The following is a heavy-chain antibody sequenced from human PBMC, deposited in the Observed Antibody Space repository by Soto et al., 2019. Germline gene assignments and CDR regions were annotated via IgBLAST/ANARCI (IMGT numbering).Heavy chain of an antibody. D-gene: IGHD2-2*01. Sequence: QVQLVQSGAEVKKPGSSVKVSCKASGGTFSSYAISWVRQAPGHGLEWMGGIMPIFGTANYAQKLQGRVTITADESTSTAYMELSSLRSEDTAVYYCARGGAGYCSSTSCSGFDYWGQGTLFTVSS. CDR3: ARGGAGYCSSTSCSGFDY. CDR2: IMPIFGTA. CDR1: GGTFSSYA. J-gene: IGHJ4*02. V-gene: IGHV1-69*01.